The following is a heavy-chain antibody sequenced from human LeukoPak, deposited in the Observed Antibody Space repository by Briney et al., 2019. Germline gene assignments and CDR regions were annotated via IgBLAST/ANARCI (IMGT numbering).Heavy chain of an antibody. V-gene: IGHV2-5*02. CDR3: AHKAAVAGLFDY. D-gene: IGHD6-19*01. CDR1: GFSLRTTGAG. Sequence: ESGPTLVKPTQTLTLTCTFSGFSLRTTGAGVGWLRQPPGKALEWLPLIYWDDDKRYNPSLKSRLTITKDTSKNQVVLTMTNMDPVDTATYFCAHKAAVAGLFDYWGQGTLVTVSS. J-gene: IGHJ4*02. CDR2: IYWDDDK.